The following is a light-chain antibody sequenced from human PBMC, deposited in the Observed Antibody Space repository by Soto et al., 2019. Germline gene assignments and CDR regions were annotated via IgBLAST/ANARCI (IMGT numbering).Light chain of an antibody. J-gene: IGKJ1*01. Sequence: EIVLTQSPGTLSLSPGERATLSCRASQSVISTYLAWYQQKPGQAPRLLIYGASSRATGIPDRFSGSGSGTDFTLTISRLEPEDFAVYYCQQYRASLGTIGQGTKVEIK. CDR2: GAS. V-gene: IGKV3-20*01. CDR1: QSVISTY. CDR3: QQYRASLGT.